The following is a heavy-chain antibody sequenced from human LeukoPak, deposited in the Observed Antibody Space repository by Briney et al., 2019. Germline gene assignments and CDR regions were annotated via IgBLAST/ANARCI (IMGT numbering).Heavy chain of an antibody. D-gene: IGHD3-16*01. CDR2: IYHSGST. V-gene: IGHV4-59*08. J-gene: IGHJ4*02. Sequence: SETLSLTCTVSGGSISSYYWSWIRQPPGKGLEWIGSIYHSGSTYYNPSLKSRVTISVDTSKNQFSLKLSSVTAADTAVYYCARHAYSRGVFDYWGQGTLVTVSS. CDR3: ARHAYSRGVFDY. CDR1: GGSISSYY.